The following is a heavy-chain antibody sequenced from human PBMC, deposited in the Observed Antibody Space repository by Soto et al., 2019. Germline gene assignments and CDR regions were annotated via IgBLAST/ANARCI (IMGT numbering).Heavy chain of an antibody. J-gene: IGHJ4*02. Sequence: QITLKESGPTLVKPTQTLTLTCTFSGFSLSTSGVDVGWIRQPPGKALEWLALIYWDDDKRYSPSLKSRLTITKDPSTNQVVLTMISVDLLYTATYSCAHRGPYSTSPKYFFDYWGQRTLVTVYS. CDR1: GFSLSTSGVD. CDR2: IYWDDDK. V-gene: IGHV2-5*02. D-gene: IGHD6-6*01. CDR3: AHRGPYSTSPKYFFDY.